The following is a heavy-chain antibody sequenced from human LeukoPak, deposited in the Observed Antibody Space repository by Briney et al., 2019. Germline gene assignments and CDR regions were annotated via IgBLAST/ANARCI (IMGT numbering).Heavy chain of an antibody. CDR3: AKTPYSYGPGDAFDI. Sequence: GGFLRLSCAASGFTFRSYGMSWVRQAPGKGLEWVSAISGSGGSTYYADTVKGRFTISRDNSKNTLYLQMNSLRAEDTAVYYCAKTPYSYGPGDAFDIWGQGTMVTVSS. J-gene: IGHJ3*02. V-gene: IGHV3-23*01. CDR1: GFTFRSYG. CDR2: ISGSGGST. D-gene: IGHD5-18*01.